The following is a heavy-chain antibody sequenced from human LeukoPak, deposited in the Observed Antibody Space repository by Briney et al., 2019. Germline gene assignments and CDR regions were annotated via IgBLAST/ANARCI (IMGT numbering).Heavy chain of an antibody. CDR1: GFTFSSYS. D-gene: IGHD4-11*01. Sequence: GGSLRLSCAASGFTFSSYSMNWVRQAPGKGLEWVSYISSSSRSIYYADSVKGRFTISRDNAKNSRYLQMNSLRAEDTAVYYCARAYSNYDYYYYMDVWGKGTTVTVSS. CDR2: ISSSSRSI. J-gene: IGHJ6*03. CDR3: ARAYSNYDYYYYMDV. V-gene: IGHV3-48*04.